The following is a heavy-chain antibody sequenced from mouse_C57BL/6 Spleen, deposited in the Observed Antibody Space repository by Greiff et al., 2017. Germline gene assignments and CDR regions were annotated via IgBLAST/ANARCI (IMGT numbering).Heavy chain of an antibody. D-gene: IGHD2-4*01. CDR3: ARDDYDSPFAY. V-gene: IGHV1-80*01. Sequence: QVQLQQPGAELVKPGASVKISCKASGYAFSSYWMNWVKQRPGKGLEWIGQIYPGDGDTNYNGKFKGKATLTADKSSSTAYMQLSSLTSEDSAVYFCARDDYDSPFAYWGQGTLVTVSA. J-gene: IGHJ3*01. CDR1: GYAFSSYW. CDR2: IYPGDGDT.